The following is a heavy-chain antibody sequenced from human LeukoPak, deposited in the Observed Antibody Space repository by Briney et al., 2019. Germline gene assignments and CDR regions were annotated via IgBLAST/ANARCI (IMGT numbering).Heavy chain of an antibody. Sequence: PGGSLRLSCAASGCTFSTFSMNWLRQAPGKGLEWVSCISRRSDSIYYADSVKGRFTISRDNAKNTLYLQMSRLSVEDTGVYFCARGTVAGTIQHWGQGTLVSVSS. D-gene: IGHD6-19*01. J-gene: IGHJ1*01. CDR1: GCTFSTFS. V-gene: IGHV3-21*01. CDR2: ISRRSDSI. CDR3: ARGTVAGTIQH.